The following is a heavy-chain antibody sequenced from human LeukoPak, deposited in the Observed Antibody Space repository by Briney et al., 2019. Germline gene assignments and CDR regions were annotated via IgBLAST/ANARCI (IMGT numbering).Heavy chain of an antibody. CDR3: ARVGIITNSFDY. D-gene: IGHD2-8*01. CDR2: INHSGST. Sequence: SETLSLTCAVYGGSFSGYYWSWIRQPPGKGLEWIGEINHSGSTNYNPSLKSRVTISVDTSKNQFSLKLSSVTAADTAVYYCARVGIITNSFDYWGQGTLVTVSS. V-gene: IGHV4-34*01. CDR1: GGSFSGYY. J-gene: IGHJ4*02.